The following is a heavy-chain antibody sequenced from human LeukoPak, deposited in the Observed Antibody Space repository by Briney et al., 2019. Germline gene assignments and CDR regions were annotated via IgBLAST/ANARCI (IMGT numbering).Heavy chain of an antibody. CDR1: GFTFSNYG. CDR3: AKEATMIVATGGWFDP. D-gene: IGHD3-22*01. CDR2: ISYDGSNK. V-gene: IGHV3-30*18. J-gene: IGHJ5*02. Sequence: HPGGSLRLSCAASGFTFSNYGIHWIRQAPGKGLEWVAVISYDGSNKYYADSVKGRFTISRDNSKNTLYLQMNSLRAEDTAVYYCAKEATMIVATGGWFDPWGQGTLVTVSS.